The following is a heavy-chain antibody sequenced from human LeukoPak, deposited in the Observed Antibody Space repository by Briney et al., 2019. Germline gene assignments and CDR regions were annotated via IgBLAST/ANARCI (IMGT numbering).Heavy chain of an antibody. CDR3: AREVHTIIGVVPFDY. CDR2: IKQDGSEK. V-gene: IGHV3-7*01. D-gene: IGHD3-3*01. Sequence: GGSLRLSCAASGFTFSSYWMSWVRQAPGKGLEWVANIKQDGSEKYYVDSVKGRFTISRDNAKNSLYLQMNSLRAEDTAVYYCAREVHTIIGVVPFDYWGQGTLVTVSS. J-gene: IGHJ4*02. CDR1: GFTFSSYW.